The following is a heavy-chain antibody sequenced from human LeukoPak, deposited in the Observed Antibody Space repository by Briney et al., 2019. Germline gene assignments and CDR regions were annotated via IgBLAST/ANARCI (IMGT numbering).Heavy chain of an antibody. CDR3: ARPGPQEGFDAFDI. J-gene: IGHJ3*02. Sequence: LETLSLTCTVSGGSISSYYWSWIRQPPGKGLQWIGYIYTSGSTNYNPSLKSRVTISVDTSKNQFSLKLSSVTAADTAVYYCARPGPQEGFDAFDIRGQGTMVTVSS. V-gene: IGHV4-4*09. CDR2: IYTSGST. D-gene: IGHD7-27*01. CDR1: GGSISSYY.